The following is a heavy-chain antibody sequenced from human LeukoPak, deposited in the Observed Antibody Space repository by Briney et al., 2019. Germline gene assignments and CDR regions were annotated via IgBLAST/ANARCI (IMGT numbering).Heavy chain of an antibody. CDR2: IKQDGSER. CDR1: GFTFSTSW. Sequence: RSLRLSCAPSGFTFSTSWMSWVRQAPGKGLEWVANIKQDGSERYYVGSVKGRFTISRDNAKNSLYLQMNSLRAEDTAVYYCARHDFASPFDYWGQGILVTVSS. D-gene: IGHD2-21*02. J-gene: IGHJ4*02. V-gene: IGHV3-7*01. CDR3: ARHDFASPFDY.